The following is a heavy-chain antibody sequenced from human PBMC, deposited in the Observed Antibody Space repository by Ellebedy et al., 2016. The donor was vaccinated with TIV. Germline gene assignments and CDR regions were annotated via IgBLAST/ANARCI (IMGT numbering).Heavy chain of an antibody. V-gene: IGHV4-39*01. CDR3: ARHAGATAVTHFDY. Sequence: SETLSLTXTVSGGSISSSSYSWGWIRQPPGKGLEWIGSIYYSVNTYYNPSLKSRVTISVDTSKNQFSLKLSSVTAADTSVYYCARHAGATAVTHFDYWGQGTLVTVSS. CDR2: IYYSVNT. D-gene: IGHD1-26*01. CDR1: GGSISSSSYS. J-gene: IGHJ4*02.